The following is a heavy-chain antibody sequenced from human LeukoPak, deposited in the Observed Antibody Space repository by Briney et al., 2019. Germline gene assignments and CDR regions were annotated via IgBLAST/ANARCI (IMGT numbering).Heavy chain of an antibody. J-gene: IGHJ1*01. CDR3: ARGRRSPSHLRGDSRPGYFQH. D-gene: IGHD2-21*02. CDR2: INHSGST. Sequence: SETLSLTCAVYGGSFNGYYWSWIRKPPGKGLEWIGEINHSGSTSYNPSLKGRVTISVDTSKNQFSLKLSFVTAADTAVYYCARGRRSPSHLRGDSRPGYFQHWGQGTLVTVSS. CDR1: GGSFNGYY. V-gene: IGHV4-34*01.